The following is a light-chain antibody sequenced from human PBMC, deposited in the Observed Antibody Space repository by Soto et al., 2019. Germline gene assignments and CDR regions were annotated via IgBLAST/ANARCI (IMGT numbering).Light chain of an antibody. CDR2: GAS. Sequence: IVLTQSPGTLSLSPGERATLSCRASQSVSSSYLAWYQQKPGQAPRLLIYGASNRATGIPARFSGSGSGTDFTLTISRLEPEDFAVYYCHQYSNLPVTFGGGT. CDR3: HQYSNLPVT. CDR1: QSVSSSY. J-gene: IGKJ4*01. V-gene: IGKV3-20*01.